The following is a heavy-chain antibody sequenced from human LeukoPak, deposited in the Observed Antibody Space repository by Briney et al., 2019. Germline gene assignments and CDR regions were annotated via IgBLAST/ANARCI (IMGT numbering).Heavy chain of an antibody. CDR2: INHSGST. J-gene: IGHJ4*02. CDR1: GGSFSGYY. Sequence: SETLSLTCAVYGGSFSGYYWSWIRQPPGKGLEWIGEINHSGSTNYNPSLKSRVTISVDTSKNQFSLKLSSVTAADTAVYYCASGPAGSGSYRIGRRSGYFDYWGQGTLVTVSS. CDR3: ASGPAGSGSYRIGRRSGYFDY. D-gene: IGHD3-10*01. V-gene: IGHV4-34*01.